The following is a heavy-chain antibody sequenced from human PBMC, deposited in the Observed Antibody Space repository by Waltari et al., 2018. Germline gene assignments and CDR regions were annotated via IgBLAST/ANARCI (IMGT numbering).Heavy chain of an antibody. Sequence: EVQLVESGGGLVKPGRPLRLPCGACGLRFTSYSMNWVRQAPGKGLEWVSSISSSTTYIHYADSVKGRFTISRDNAKNSLYLQMNSLRVEDTAVYYCVSGGWGFYFDYWGQGTVVTVSS. CDR1: GLRFTSYS. CDR2: ISSSTTYI. D-gene: IGHD7-27*01. CDR3: VSGGWGFYFDY. V-gene: IGHV3-21*01. J-gene: IGHJ4*02.